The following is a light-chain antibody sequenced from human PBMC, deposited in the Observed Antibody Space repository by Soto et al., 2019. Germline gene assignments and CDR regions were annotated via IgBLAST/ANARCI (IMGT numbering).Light chain of an antibody. V-gene: IGKV3-20*01. CDR3: QQYVSSPWA. J-gene: IGKJ1*01. CDR1: QAIRSTS. Sequence: EIVLTQSPGTLSLSPGEGATLSCRASQAIRSTSLVWFQQKAGQAPRLLIYGASRRATGIPDRFSGSGSGTDFTLTISRLEPEDFAVYYCQQYVSSPWAFGQGTKVDIK. CDR2: GAS.